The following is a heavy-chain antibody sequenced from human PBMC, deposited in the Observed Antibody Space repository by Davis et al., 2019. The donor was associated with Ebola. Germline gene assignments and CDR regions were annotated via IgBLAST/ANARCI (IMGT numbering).Heavy chain of an antibody. J-gene: IGHJ4*02. V-gene: IGHV3-73*01. D-gene: IGHD3-16*01. CDR3: ARGGTLAY. CDR2: IRSKANSYAT. CDR1: GFTFSGSA. Sequence: GESLKISCAASGFTFSGSAMHWVRQASGKGLEWVGRIRSKANSYATAYAASVKGRFTISRDDSKNTAYLQMNSLKTEDTAVYYCARGGTLAYWGQGTLVTVSS.